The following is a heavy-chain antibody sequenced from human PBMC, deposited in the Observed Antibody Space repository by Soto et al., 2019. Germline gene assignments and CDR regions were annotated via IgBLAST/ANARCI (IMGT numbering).Heavy chain of an antibody. D-gene: IGHD4-17*01. CDR3: AGSAVTTEASFDH. CDR2: ISNSGDSI. Sequence: EVQLLESGGGMVQPGGSLRLSCVASGFTLSSYFMTWVRQAPGKGLEWVSAISNSGDSIYYADSVKGRFTISRDNTKNSLFLQMNSLRAEDTAVYYCAGSAVTTEASFDHWGQGTLVTVSS. J-gene: IGHJ4*02. CDR1: GFTLSSYF. V-gene: IGHV3-23*01.